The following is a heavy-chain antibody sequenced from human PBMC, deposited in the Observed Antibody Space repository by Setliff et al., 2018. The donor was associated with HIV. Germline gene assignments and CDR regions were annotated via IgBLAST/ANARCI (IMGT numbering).Heavy chain of an antibody. V-gene: IGHV4-38-2*02. D-gene: IGHD3-22*01. CDR3: ARDPRGLLSPVPRGYFDY. CDR1: SISSNYY. Sequence: SISSNYYWGWVRQPPGRGLEWIGNIYHSGTAYYNPSFKARVAISIDTSKNYVSLKLRSLTAADTAIYYCARDPRGLLSPVPRGYFDYWGQGALVTVSS. J-gene: IGHJ4*02. CDR2: IYHSGTA.